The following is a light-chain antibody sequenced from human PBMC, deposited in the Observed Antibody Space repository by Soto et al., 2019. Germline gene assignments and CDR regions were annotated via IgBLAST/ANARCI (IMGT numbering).Light chain of an antibody. Sequence: QSALTQPASVSGSPGQSITISCTGTSSDVGGYNYVSWYQQHPGKAPKLMIYEVTKRPSWVSNRFSGSKSGNTASLTISGLQAEDETDYYCSSYTSTNQVVFGGRTKLTVL. CDR3: SSYTSTNQVV. V-gene: IGLV2-14*01. CDR2: EVT. CDR1: SSDVGGYNY. J-gene: IGLJ2*01.